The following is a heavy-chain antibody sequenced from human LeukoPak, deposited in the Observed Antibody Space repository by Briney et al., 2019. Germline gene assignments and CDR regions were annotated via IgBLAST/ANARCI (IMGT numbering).Heavy chain of an antibody. J-gene: IGHJ4*02. CDR1: GFTFTRYW. CDR2: INTDGSST. V-gene: IGHV3-74*01. Sequence: GGSLRLSCAASGFTFTRYWMHWVRQAPGKGLVWVSRINTDGSSTAYADSVKGRFTISRDNAKNTVYLQMNSLRAEDTAVYYCATGVAVPAAGYWGQGTLVTVSS. D-gene: IGHD2-2*01. CDR3: ATGVAVPAAGY.